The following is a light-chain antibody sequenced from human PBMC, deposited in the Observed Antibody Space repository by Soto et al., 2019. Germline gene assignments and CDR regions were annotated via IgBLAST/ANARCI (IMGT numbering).Light chain of an antibody. CDR1: QSISRT. Sequence: EILMTQSPATLSVSPGEGLTLSCRASQSISRTLAWYQQRPGQAPRLLIYGASSRATGVPARFSGSGSGTEFTLTISSLQSEDFAVYYCQQYNDWPLTFGGGTKVEIK. CDR3: QQYNDWPLT. J-gene: IGKJ4*01. V-gene: IGKV3-15*01. CDR2: GAS.